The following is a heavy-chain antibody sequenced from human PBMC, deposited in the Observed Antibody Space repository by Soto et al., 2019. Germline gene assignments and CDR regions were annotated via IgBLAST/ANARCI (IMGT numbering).Heavy chain of an antibody. CDR2: ISATGGTT. V-gene: IGHV3-23*01. CDR1: GFTFSSYA. CDR3: ANRIINHSGSYSPFDN. J-gene: IGHJ4*02. Sequence: GGSLRLSCAASGFTFSSYAMSWVRQAPGKGLEWVSGISATGGTTHYADSVKGRFTISRDNSKNTLYLQMNSLRVEDTAVYYCANRIINHSGSYSPFDNWGQGTLVTVSS. D-gene: IGHD1-26*01.